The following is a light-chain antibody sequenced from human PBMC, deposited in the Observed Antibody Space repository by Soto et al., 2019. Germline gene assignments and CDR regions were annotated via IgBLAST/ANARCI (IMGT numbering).Light chain of an antibody. V-gene: IGKV3-20*01. Sequence: EIVLTQSPGTLSLSPGERATLSCRASQSVNTSYSAWYQKQPGQAPRLLIYATSSRATGIPDRFSGSGSGTDVTLIISRLEPADFAVYYCQQYDDAARYIFGQGTKLEIK. CDR3: QQYDDAARYI. J-gene: IGKJ2*01. CDR1: QSVNTSY. CDR2: ATS.